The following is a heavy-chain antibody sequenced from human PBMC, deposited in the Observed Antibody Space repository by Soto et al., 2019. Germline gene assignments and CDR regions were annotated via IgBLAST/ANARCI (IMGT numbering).Heavy chain of an antibody. D-gene: IGHD4-17*01. CDR2: IYSGGST. CDR3: ARDLYGDYRRVDVDY. CDR1: GSTVSSNY. V-gene: IGHV3-66*01. J-gene: IGHJ4*02. Sequence: GGSLRLSCAASGSTVSSNYMSWVRQAPGKGLEWVSVIYSGGSTYYADSVKGRFTISRDNSKNTLYLQMNSLRAEDTAVYYCARDLYGDYRRVDVDYWGKGTLVTVSS.